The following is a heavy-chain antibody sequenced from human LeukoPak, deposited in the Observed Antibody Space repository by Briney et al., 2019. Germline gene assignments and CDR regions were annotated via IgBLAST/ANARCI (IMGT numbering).Heavy chain of an antibody. D-gene: IGHD5-12*01. V-gene: IGHV3-30*03. CDR3: ARDRAPGL. CDR2: ISYDGYNK. Sequence: PGGSLRLSCAASGFTFSSYGMHWVRQAPGKGLEGVAVISYDGYNKYYADSVKGRFTISRDDARNSLYLQMNSLRDEDTAVYYCARDRAPGLWGQGTLVTVSS. J-gene: IGHJ4*02. CDR1: GFTFSSYG.